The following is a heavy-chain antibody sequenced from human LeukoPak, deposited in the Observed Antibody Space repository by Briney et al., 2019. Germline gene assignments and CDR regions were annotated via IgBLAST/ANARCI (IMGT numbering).Heavy chain of an antibody. CDR2: IIHSGST. J-gene: IGHJ6*02. D-gene: IGHD3-9*01. CDR1: GGSSSGYS. CDR3: ARAPGYDILTGYATSDGMDV. Sequence: SETLSPTCAVYGGSSSGYSCSWVRQLPGKGLEWIGEIIHSGSTNYNPSLKSRVTISVDTSKKQFSLKLSSVTAADTAMYYCARAPGYDILTGYATSDGMDVWGQGTTVTVSS. V-gene: IGHV4-34*12.